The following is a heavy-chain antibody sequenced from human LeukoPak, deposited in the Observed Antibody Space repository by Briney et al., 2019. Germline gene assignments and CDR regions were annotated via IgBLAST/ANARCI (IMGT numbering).Heavy chain of an antibody. CDR1: GYTFTSYG. Sequence: ASVKVSCKASGYTFTSYGISWVRQAPGQGLEWMGWISAYNGNTNYAQKLQGRVTMTTDTSTSTAYMELRSLRSDDTAVYYCARFQNLVVVPAAMLDYYFDYWGQGTLFTVSS. J-gene: IGHJ4*02. D-gene: IGHD2-2*01. V-gene: IGHV1-18*01. CDR3: ARFQNLVVVPAAMLDYYFDY. CDR2: ISAYNGNT.